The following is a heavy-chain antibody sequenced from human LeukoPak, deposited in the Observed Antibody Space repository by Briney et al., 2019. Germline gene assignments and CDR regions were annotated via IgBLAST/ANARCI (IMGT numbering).Heavy chain of an antibody. J-gene: IGHJ5*02. CDR3: ARGRAYWSRGFDP. CDR1: GFTFSSYG. V-gene: IGHV3-30*03. CDR2: ISYDGSNK. Sequence: GGSLRLSCAASGFTFSSYGMHWVRQAPGKGLEWVAVISYDGSNKYYEDSVRGRFTISRDNSKNTLYLQMNSLRVEDTAVYYCARGRAYWSRGFDPWGQGTLVTVSS. D-gene: IGHD3-16*01.